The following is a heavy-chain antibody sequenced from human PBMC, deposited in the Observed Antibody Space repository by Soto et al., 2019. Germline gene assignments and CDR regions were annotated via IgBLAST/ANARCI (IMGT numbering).Heavy chain of an antibody. CDR3: AKDLGIAGTTSGSDFDH. Sequence: GGSLRLSCAASGFTFDNYAMSWVRQAPGKGLEWVSAISGRGGSTYYADSVKGRFTISRDNSKNTLFLQINSLRVEDTAMYFCAKDLGIAGTTSGSDFDHPGQGTQVTLPS. CDR1: GFTFDNYA. D-gene: IGHD1-20*01. V-gene: IGHV3-23*01. CDR2: ISGRGGST. J-gene: IGHJ4*02.